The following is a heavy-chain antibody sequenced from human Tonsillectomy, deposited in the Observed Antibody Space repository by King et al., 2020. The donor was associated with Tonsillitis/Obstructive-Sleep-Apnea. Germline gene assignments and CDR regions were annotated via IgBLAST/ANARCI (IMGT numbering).Heavy chain of an antibody. CDR2: ISAYNGKT. CDR1: GYPFTTYG. Sequence: QLVQSGAEVKKPGASVKVSCKASGYPFTTYGVIWVRQAPGQGLEWMGWISAYNGKTNYAQNLQGRVTMTTDTSTSTAYMELRSLRSDDTAVYYCARGIWYKRSSYYYMDVWGKGTTVTVSS. CDR3: ARGIWYKRSSYYYMDV. V-gene: IGHV1-18*01. D-gene: IGHD1-1*01. J-gene: IGHJ6*03.